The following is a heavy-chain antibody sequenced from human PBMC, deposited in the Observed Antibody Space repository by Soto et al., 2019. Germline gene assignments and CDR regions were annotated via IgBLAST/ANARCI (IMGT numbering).Heavy chain of an antibody. CDR3: TTRGDAYNADFDY. Sequence: EVQLVEPGGGLVQPGDSLKLSCAASGVTLSDSAVHWVRQASGKGLEWVGRIRSKANSYATAYGASVKGRFTISRDDSKNTASLQMNSLKTEDTALYYCTTRGDAYNADFDYWGQGTLVTVSS. CDR1: GVTLSDSA. V-gene: IGHV3-73*01. CDR2: IRSKANSYAT. D-gene: IGHD1-1*01. J-gene: IGHJ4*02.